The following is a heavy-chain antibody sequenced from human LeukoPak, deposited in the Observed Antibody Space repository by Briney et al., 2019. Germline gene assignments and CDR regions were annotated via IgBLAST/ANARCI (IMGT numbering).Heavy chain of an antibody. V-gene: IGHV3-15*01. CDR1: GFSFKNVW. Sequence: GGSLRLSCAASGFSFKNVWMSWVRQAPGKGLEWVGRIKSKTHGGTTDYAAAVKGRFTISRDDSKSTLYLQMNSLKTEDTALYYCTTWNYDILTGYSIWGQGTLVTVSS. J-gene: IGHJ4*02. D-gene: IGHD3-9*01. CDR2: IKSKTHGGTT. CDR3: TTWNYDILTGYSI.